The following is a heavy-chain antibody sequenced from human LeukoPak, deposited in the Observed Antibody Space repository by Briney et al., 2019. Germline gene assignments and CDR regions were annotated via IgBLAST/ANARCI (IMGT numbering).Heavy chain of an antibody. Sequence: SETLSLTCTVSGGSISSHYWSWTRQPPGKGLEWIGYIYYSGSTNYNPSLKSRVTISVDTSKNQFSLKLSSVTAADTAVYYCARGVAARPSFGYWGQGTLVTVSS. V-gene: IGHV4-59*11. CDR2: IYYSGST. D-gene: IGHD6-6*01. CDR1: GGSISSHY. J-gene: IGHJ4*02. CDR3: ARGVAARPSFGY.